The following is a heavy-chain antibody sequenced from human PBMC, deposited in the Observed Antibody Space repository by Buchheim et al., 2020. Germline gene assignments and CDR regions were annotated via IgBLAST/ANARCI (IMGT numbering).Heavy chain of an antibody. CDR2: ISAGGGNT. CDR1: GLTFSTYA. J-gene: IGHJ4*02. Sequence: VQLLESGGGLVQPGGSLRLSCAASGLTFSTYAMSWVRQAPGKGLECVSAISAGGGNTYYADSVKGRFTISRDNSKNKVYLQMNSLRAEDTAAYYCANRRDYFDYWGQGTL. V-gene: IGHV3-23*01. CDR3: ANRRDYFDY.